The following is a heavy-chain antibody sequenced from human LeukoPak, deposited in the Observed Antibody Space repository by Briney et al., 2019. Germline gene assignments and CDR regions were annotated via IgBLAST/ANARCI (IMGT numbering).Heavy chain of an antibody. CDR2: ISGSGGST. CDR1: GFTFSSYG. Sequence: GGTLRLSCAASGFTFSSYGMSWVRQAPGKGLEWVSAISGSGGSTYYADSVKGRFTISRDNSKNTLYLQMNSLRAEDTAVYYCAKEVGGGGAEYYMDVWGKGTTVTISS. D-gene: IGHD1-26*01. V-gene: IGHV3-23*01. CDR3: AKEVGGGGAEYYMDV. J-gene: IGHJ6*03.